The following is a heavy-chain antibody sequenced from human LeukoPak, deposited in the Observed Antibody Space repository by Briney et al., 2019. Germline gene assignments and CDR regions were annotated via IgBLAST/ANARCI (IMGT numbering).Heavy chain of an antibody. Sequence: SETLSLTCTVSGGSISSYYWSWIRQPPGKGQEWIWYIYYSWSANYNPSLKSRVTISVDPSQNQLSLKLSSLTAADTAVYYCARHTYYGSGSYSAFDIWGQGTKVTVSS. D-gene: IGHD3-10*01. CDR2: IYYSWSA. CDR3: ARHTYYGSGSYSAFDI. J-gene: IGHJ3*02. V-gene: IGHV4-59*08. CDR1: GGSISSYY.